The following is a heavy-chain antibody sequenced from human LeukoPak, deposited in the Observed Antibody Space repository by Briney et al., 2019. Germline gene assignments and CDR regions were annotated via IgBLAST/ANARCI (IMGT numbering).Heavy chain of an antibody. V-gene: IGHV3-23*01. CDR3: AKSVASRLYFDY. D-gene: IGHD6-6*01. J-gene: IGHJ4*02. CDR1: ALTFSSYA. CDR2: ISGSGDNT. Sequence: GGPLRLSCAASALTFSSYAMSWVRQAPGKGLEWASSISGSGDNTYYTDSVKGRFTISRDNSKNTLYLQMDSLRAEDTAVYYCAKSVASRLYFDYWGQGTLVTVSS.